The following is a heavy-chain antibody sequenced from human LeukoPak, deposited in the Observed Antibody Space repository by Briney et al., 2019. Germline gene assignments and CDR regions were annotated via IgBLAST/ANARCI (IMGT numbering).Heavy chain of an antibody. D-gene: IGHD3-22*01. Sequence: GASVKVSCKTSGYTFSRHGITWVRQAPGQGLEWMGWVSVYNGNTNYEQSVQGRVTMTTDTSTNTAYMELRSLRSDDTAVYYCAKDIHPGLDSGASCCFDYWGQGTPVTVSS. J-gene: IGHJ4*02. CDR3: AKDIHPGLDSGASCCFDY. V-gene: IGHV1-18*01. CDR1: GYTFSRHG. CDR2: VSVYNGNT.